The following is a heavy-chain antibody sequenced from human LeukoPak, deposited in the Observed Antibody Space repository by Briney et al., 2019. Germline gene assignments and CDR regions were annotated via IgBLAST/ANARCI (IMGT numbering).Heavy chain of an antibody. Sequence: SVKVSCKASGYTFTGYYMHWVRQAPGQGLEWMGGIIPIFGTANYAQKFQGRVTITADKSTSTAYMELSSLRSEDTAVHYCARGPGYSYGQYDYWGQGTLVTVSS. V-gene: IGHV1-69*06. J-gene: IGHJ4*02. CDR2: IIPIFGTA. CDR1: GYTFTGYY. CDR3: ARGPGYSYGQYDY. D-gene: IGHD5-18*01.